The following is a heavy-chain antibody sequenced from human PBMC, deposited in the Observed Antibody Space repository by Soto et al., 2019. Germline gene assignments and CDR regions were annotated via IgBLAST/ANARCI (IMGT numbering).Heavy chain of an antibody. CDR2: ISSSSSTI. CDR3: ARDSILDYGDYQTDWFDP. V-gene: IGHV3-48*01. Sequence: GGSLRLSCAASGFTFSSYSMNWVRQAPGKGLEWVSYISSSSSTIYYADSVKGRFTISRDNAKNSLYLQMNSLRAEDTAVYYCARDSILDYGDYQTDWFDPWGQGTLVTVSS. CDR1: GFTFSSYS. J-gene: IGHJ5*02. D-gene: IGHD4-17*01.